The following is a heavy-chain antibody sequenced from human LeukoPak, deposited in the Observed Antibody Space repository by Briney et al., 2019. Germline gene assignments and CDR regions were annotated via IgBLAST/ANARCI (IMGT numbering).Heavy chain of an antibody. CDR2: IYYSGST. D-gene: IGHD6-13*01. Sequence: SETLSLTCTVSGGSISSYYWSWIRQPPGKGLEWIGYIYYSGSTNYNPSLKSRVTISVDTSKNQFSLKLTSVTAADTAVYYCARHSAQSSTNDAFDMWGQGTLVTVSS. CDR3: ARHSAQSSTNDAFDM. CDR1: GGSISSYY. V-gene: IGHV4-59*01. J-gene: IGHJ3*02.